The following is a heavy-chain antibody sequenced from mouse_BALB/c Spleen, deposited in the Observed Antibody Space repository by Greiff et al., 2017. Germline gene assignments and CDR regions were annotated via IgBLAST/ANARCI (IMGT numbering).Heavy chain of an antibody. CDR1: GFTFSSYA. J-gene: IGHJ3*01. D-gene: IGHD1-1*01. Sequence: EVMLVESGGGLVKPGGSLKLSCAASGFTFSSYAMSWVRQTPEKRLEWVASISSGGSTYYPDSVKGRFTISRDNARNILYLQMSSLRSEDTAMYYCARGVLYYGSSPFAYWGQGTLVTVSA. CDR3: ARGVLYYGSSPFAY. CDR2: ISSGGST. V-gene: IGHV5-6-5*01.